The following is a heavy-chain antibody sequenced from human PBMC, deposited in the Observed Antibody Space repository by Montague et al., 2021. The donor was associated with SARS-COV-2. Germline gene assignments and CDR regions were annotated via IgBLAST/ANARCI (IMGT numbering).Heavy chain of an antibody. CDR3: ARGDGHYYGSGTYPDY. Sequence: SETLSLTCTVSGGSITSYYWSWIRQPPGKGLEYIGYIYYSGSTNYNPSLKIRVTMSVDTSKNQFSLKLSSVTAADTAVYYCARGDGHYYGSGTYPDYWGQGTLVTVSS. J-gene: IGHJ4*02. CDR2: IYYSGST. V-gene: IGHV4-59*01. CDR1: GGSITSYY. D-gene: IGHD3-10*01.